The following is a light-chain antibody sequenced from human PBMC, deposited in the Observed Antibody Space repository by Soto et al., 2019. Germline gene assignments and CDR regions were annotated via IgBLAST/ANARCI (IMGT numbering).Light chain of an antibody. CDR2: VGTGGIVG. J-gene: IGLJ2*01. CDR1: SGYSNYK. Sequence: QSVLTQPPSASASLGASVTLSCTLSSGYSNYKVDWYQQRPGKGPRFVMRVGTGGIVGSKGDGIPDRFSVLGSGLNRYLTIKNFQEEDESDYHCGADHGSGSNFVVFGEGTKVTVL. CDR3: GADHGSGSNFVV. V-gene: IGLV9-49*01.